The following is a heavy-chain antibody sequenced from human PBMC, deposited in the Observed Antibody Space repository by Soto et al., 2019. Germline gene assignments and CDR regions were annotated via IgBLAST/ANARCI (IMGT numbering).Heavy chain of an antibody. Sequence: GGSLRLSCAASGFTFSSYSMNWVRQAPGKGLEWVSSISSSSSYIYYADSVKGRFTISRDNAKNSLYLQMNSLRAEDTAVYYCARDEIRFLGGGPNFDYWGQGTLVTVSS. CDR1: GFTFSSYS. CDR2: ISSSSSYI. V-gene: IGHV3-21*01. J-gene: IGHJ4*02. D-gene: IGHD3-3*01. CDR3: ARDEIRFLGGGPNFDY.